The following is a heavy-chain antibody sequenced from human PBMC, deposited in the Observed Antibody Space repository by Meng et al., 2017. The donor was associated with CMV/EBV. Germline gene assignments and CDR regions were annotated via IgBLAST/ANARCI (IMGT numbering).Heavy chain of an antibody. CDR2: IRYDGSNK. Sequence: GESLKISCAASGFTFSSYGMHWVRQAPGKGLEWVAFIRYDGSNKYYADSVKGRFTISRDNSKNTLYLQMNSLRAEDTAVYYCAKSRRYFDWLRFDPWGQGTLVTVSS. CDR3: AKSRRYFDWLRFDP. V-gene: IGHV3-30*02. CDR1: GFTFSSYG. J-gene: IGHJ5*02. D-gene: IGHD3-9*01.